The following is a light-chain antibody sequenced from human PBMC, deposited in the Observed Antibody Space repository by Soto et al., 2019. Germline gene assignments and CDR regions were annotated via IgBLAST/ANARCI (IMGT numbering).Light chain of an antibody. CDR2: DVS. CDR3: CSYAGSYTFDVV. CDR1: SSDVGSYNY. J-gene: IGLJ2*01. Sequence: QSALTQPRSVSGSPGQSVTISCTGTSSDVGSYNYVSWYQQHPGKAPQLMIFDVSKRPSGVPDRFSGSKSGNTASLTISGLQAEDDADYYCCSYAGSYTFDVVFGGGTKLTVL. V-gene: IGLV2-11*01.